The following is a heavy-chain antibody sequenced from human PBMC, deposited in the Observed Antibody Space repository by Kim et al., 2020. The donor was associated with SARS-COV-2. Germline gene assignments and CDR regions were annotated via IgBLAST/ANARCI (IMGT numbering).Heavy chain of an antibody. D-gene: IGHD3-10*01. CDR1: GYSFTSYW. CDR3: ARQSFRSMIRGVITSDYYYAMAV. V-gene: IGHV5-51*01. CDR2: IYPGDSDT. Sequence: GESLKISCKGSGYSFTSYWIGWVRQMPGKGLEWMGIIYPGDSDTRYSPSFQGQVTISADKSISTAYLQWSSLKASDTAMYYCARQSFRSMIRGVITSDYYYAMAVWGQGTTVTVSS. J-gene: IGHJ6*01.